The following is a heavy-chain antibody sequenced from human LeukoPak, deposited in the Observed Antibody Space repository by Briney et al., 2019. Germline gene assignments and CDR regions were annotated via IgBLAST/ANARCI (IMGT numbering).Heavy chain of an antibody. CDR2: ISGSGGST. CDR3: AKDFLIAVAGTIDY. D-gene: IGHD6-19*01. CDR1: GFTFSSYA. J-gene: IGHJ4*02. V-gene: IGHV3-23*01. Sequence: GGSLRLSCAASGFTFSSYAMSWVRQAPGKGLEWVSAISGSGGSTYYADPVKGRFTISRDNSKNTLYLQMNSLRAEDTAVYYCAKDFLIAVAGTIDYWGQGTLVTVSS.